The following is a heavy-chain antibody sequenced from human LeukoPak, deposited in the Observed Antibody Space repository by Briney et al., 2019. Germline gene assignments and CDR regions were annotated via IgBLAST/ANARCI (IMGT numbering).Heavy chain of an antibody. V-gene: IGHV1-18*01. CDR2: ISAYNGNT. J-gene: IGHJ6*02. Sequence: ASVKVSCKASGYTFTSYGISWVRQAPGQGLGWMGWISAYNGNTNYAQKLQGRVTMTTDTSTSTAYMELRSLRSDDTAVYYCARDRYLGGYYYYGMDVWGQGTTVTVSS. CDR3: ARDRYLGGYYYYGMDV. CDR1: GYTFTSYG. D-gene: IGHD3-16*01.